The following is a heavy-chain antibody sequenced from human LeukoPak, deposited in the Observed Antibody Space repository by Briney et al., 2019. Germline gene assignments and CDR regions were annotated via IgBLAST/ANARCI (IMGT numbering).Heavy chain of an antibody. Sequence: GGSLRLSCAASGFSFGTYGMHWVRQAPGKGLEWVALIWNAGTNTYYADSVKGRFTISRDNSKNTLYLQMNSLRAEDTAVYYCAGDTPPGGDCYFDYWGQGTLVIVSS. CDR1: GFSFGTYG. J-gene: IGHJ4*02. CDR3: AGDTPPGGDCYFDY. D-gene: IGHD3-16*01. CDR2: IWNAGTNT. V-gene: IGHV3-33*01.